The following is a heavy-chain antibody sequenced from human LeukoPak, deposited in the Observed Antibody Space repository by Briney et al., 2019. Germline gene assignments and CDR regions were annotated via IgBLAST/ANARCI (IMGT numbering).Heavy chain of an antibody. V-gene: IGHV5-51*01. D-gene: IGHD2-15*01. J-gene: IGHJ4*02. CDR3: ARLNEGYCSGGSCYRGLFDY. CDR1: GYSFTSYW. Sequence: GESLKISCKGSGYSFTSYWIGWVRQMPGKGPEWMGIIYPGDPDTRYSPSFQGQVTISADKSISTAYLQWSSLKASDTAMYYCARLNEGYCSGGSCYRGLFDYWGQGTLVTVSS. CDR2: IYPGDPDT.